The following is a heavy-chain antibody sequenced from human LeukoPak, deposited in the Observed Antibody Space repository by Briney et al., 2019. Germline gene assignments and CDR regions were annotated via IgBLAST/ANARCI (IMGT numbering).Heavy chain of an antibody. Sequence: GGSLRLSCAASTFTFSRYCMHWVRQPPGKGLVWVSCINSDGTNTYYPDTVKGRFTISRDNTKNMLYLQMNSLRTEDTAAYYCARERAAFGVVQVGYWGQGTLVTVSS. D-gene: IGHD3-3*01. CDR2: INSDGTNT. V-gene: IGHV3-74*01. CDR3: ARERAAFGVVQVGY. J-gene: IGHJ4*02. CDR1: TFTFSRYC.